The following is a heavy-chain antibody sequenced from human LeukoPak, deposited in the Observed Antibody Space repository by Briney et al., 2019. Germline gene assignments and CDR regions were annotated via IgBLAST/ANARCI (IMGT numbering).Heavy chain of an antibody. J-gene: IGHJ4*02. D-gene: IGHD3-22*01. CDR3: ARDLDYYDGSGYSSSALDY. CDR1: GFSFSSYT. CDR2: ITSSSTYI. V-gene: IGHV3-21*01. Sequence: GGSLRLSCAASGFSFSSYTMNWVRQAPGRGLEWVSSITSSSTYIYYADSVRGRFTVSRDNANNALYLQMNSLRAEDTAVYFCARDLDYYDGSGYSSSALDYWGQGTLLTVSS.